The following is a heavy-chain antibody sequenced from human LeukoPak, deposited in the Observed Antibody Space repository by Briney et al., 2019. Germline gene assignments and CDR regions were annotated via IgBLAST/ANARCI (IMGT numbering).Heavy chain of an antibody. CDR1: GFTFSSYA. J-gene: IGHJ4*02. Sequence: LRLSCAASGFTFSSYAMSWVRQHPGKGLEWIGYIYYSGSTYYNPSLKSRVTISVDTSKNQFSLKLSSVTAADTAVYYCARRGGMPYSSSWYPFDYWGQGTLVTVSS. CDR2: IYYSGST. V-gene: IGHV4-31*02. D-gene: IGHD6-13*01. CDR3: ARRGGMPYSSSWYPFDY.